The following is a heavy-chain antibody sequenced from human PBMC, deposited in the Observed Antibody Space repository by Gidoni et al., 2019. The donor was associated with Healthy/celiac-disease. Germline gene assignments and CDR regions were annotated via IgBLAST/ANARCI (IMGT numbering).Heavy chain of an antibody. Sequence: EVQLVESGGVVVQPGGSLRLSCAASGFTFADYTMHWVRQAPGKGLEWVSLISWDGGSTYYADSVKGRFTISRDNSKNSLYLQMNSLRTEDTALYYCAKSGTPYYYGSGSFDYWGQGTLVTVSS. CDR2: ISWDGGST. CDR1: GFTFADYT. V-gene: IGHV3-43*01. CDR3: AKSGTPYYYGSGSFDY. D-gene: IGHD3-10*01. J-gene: IGHJ4*02.